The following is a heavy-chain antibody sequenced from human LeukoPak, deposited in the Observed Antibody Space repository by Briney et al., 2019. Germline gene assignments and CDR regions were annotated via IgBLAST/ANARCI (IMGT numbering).Heavy chain of an antibody. V-gene: IGHV3-48*01. Sequence: GGSLRLSCAASGFTFSNAWMSWVRQAPGKGLEWVSYISSSSSTIYYADSVKGRFTISRDNAKNSLYLQMNSLRAEDTAVYYCARDRGTTRTADAFDIWGQGTMVTVSS. CDR1: GFTFSNAW. CDR3: ARDRGTTRTADAFDI. J-gene: IGHJ3*02. CDR2: ISSSSSTI. D-gene: IGHD1-7*01.